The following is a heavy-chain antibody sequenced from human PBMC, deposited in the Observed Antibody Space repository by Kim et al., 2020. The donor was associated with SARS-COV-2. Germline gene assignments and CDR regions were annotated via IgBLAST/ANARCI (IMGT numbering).Heavy chain of an antibody. CDR3: ARGLIKNYYGSGSYRGGMDV. CDR1: GGSFSGYY. J-gene: IGHJ6*02. D-gene: IGHD3-10*01. V-gene: IGHV4-34*01. Sequence: SETLSLTCAVYGGSFSGYYWSWIRQPPGKGMEWIGEINHSGSTNYNPSLKSRVTISVDTSKNQFSLKLSSVTAADTAVYYCARGLIKNYYGSGSYRGGMDVWGQGTTVTVSS. CDR2: INHSGST.